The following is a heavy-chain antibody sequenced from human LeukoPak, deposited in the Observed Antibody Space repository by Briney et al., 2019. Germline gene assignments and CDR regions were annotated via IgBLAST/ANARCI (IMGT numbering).Heavy chain of an antibody. D-gene: IGHD6-19*01. Sequence: GGSLRLSCAASGFTFNSYSMNWVRQAPGKGLEWVSSISGSNSYIYYADSMKGRFTISRDNAKNSLYLQMNSLRAEDTALYYCARDSVLIAVAVRGAFDIWGQGTMVTVSS. CDR3: ARDSVLIAVAVRGAFDI. V-gene: IGHV3-21*04. J-gene: IGHJ3*02. CDR1: GFTFNSYS. CDR2: ISGSNSYI.